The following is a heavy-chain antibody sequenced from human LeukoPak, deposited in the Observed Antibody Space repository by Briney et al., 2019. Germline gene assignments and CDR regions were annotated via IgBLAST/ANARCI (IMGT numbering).Heavy chain of an antibody. CDR2: IKYDGSEK. V-gene: IGHV3-7*01. D-gene: IGHD3-10*01. Sequence: GGSLRLSCAASGFPFSRYWMTWVRLAPGKGLEWVANIKYDGSEKFYVGSVRGRFTISRDNTNNSLHLQMNSLRAEDTAIYYCARDPTYDSGSPLGYGGQGTLVAVSS. CDR3: ARDPTYDSGSPLGY. J-gene: IGHJ4*02. CDR1: GFPFSRYW.